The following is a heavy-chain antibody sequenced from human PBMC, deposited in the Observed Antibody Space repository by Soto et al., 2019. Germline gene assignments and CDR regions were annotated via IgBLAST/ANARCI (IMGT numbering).Heavy chain of an antibody. V-gene: IGHV4-59*08. CDR3: ARFDMYFDY. CDR2: IYYSGST. J-gene: IGHJ4*02. Sequence: QVQLQESGPGLVKPSETLSLTCTVSGGSISSYYWSWIRQPPGKGLEWIGYIYYSGSTNYNPSLNSRVTISVDTTKNQFSLNLSSVTAADTDVYYCARFDMYFDYWGQGTLVTVSS. CDR1: GGSISSYY.